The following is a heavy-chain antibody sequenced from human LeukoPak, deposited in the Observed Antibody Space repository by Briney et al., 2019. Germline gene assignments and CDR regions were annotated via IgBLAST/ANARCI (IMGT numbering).Heavy chain of an antibody. Sequence: SETLSLTCTISGGSISDYYWSWIRQPPGKGLEWVAYMSYNDGATYNPSLKSRVTISVDTSKNQFSLKLSSVTAADTAVYFCARGPYSYDSSGAFDIWGQGTMVTVSS. CDR1: GGSISDYY. CDR2: MSYNDGA. J-gene: IGHJ3*02. D-gene: IGHD3-22*01. V-gene: IGHV4-59*08. CDR3: ARGPYSYDSSGAFDI.